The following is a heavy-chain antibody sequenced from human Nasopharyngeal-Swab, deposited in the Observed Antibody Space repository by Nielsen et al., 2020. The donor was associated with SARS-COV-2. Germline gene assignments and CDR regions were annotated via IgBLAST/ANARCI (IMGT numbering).Heavy chain of an antibody. J-gene: IGHJ4*02. V-gene: IGHV1-18*01. Sequence: ASVKVSCKASGYTFTSYGISWVRQAPGQGLEWMGWISAYNGNTNYAQKLQGRVTMTKDTSTSTAYMALRSLRSADTAVYYCARDDSSNYDFWSGYYTSFDYWGQGTLVTVSS. CDR2: ISAYNGNT. CDR3: ARDDSSNYDFWSGYYTSFDY. CDR1: GYTFTSYG. D-gene: IGHD3-3*01.